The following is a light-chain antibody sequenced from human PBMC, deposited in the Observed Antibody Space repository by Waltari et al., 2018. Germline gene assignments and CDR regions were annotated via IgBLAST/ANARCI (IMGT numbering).Light chain of an antibody. CDR1: RSVGGW. CDR3: QQYNDLYS. CDR2: EAS. J-gene: IGKJ2*01. V-gene: IGKV1-5*01. Sequence: QITQSPSALPDSAGEPVTINCRTSRSVGGWMAWFQQKPDKAPRLLIYEASSLADGVPSRFSGSGSATEFTLTISGLQPDDFATYYCQQYNDLYSFGRGTKLEI.